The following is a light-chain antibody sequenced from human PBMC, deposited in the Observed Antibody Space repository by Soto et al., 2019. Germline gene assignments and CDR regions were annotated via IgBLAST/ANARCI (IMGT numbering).Light chain of an antibody. CDR3: QQRSNWPPIT. CDR2: GAS. V-gene: IGKV3D-20*02. Sequence: IGVTDSPGTLSLSPGERDTLSCRASHTVSTNYLAWYQQKPGQAPRLLIYGASKRATGIPDRFSGSGSGTDFTLTISRLEPEDFAVYYCQQRSNWPPITFGQGTRLEIK. CDR1: HTVSTNY. J-gene: IGKJ5*01.